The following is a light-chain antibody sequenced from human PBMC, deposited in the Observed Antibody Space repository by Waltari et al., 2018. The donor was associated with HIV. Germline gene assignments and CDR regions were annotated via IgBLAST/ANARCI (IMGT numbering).Light chain of an antibody. CDR3: SSYAGSNIQV. CDR2: EVS. J-gene: IGLJ1*01. V-gene: IGLV2-8*01. CDR1: SSVVGAYNY. Sequence: QSALTQPPSASGSPGQSVTISCTGTSSVVGAYNYVSCYQQHPGKAPKLMIYEVSKRPSGVPDRFSGSKSGNTASLTVSGLQAEDEADYYCSSYAGSNIQVFGTGTKVTVL.